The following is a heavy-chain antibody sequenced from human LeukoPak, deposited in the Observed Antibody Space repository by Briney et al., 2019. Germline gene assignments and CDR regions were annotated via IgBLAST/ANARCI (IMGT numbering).Heavy chain of an antibody. J-gene: IGHJ4*02. Sequence: ASVKVSCKASGYTFTGYYMHWVRQAPGQGLEWMGWINPNSGGTNYAQKFQGRVTMTRDTSISTAYMELSRLRSEDTAVYYCARASPVTTGVYFDYWGQGTLVTVSS. CDR1: GYTFTGYY. D-gene: IGHD4-11*01. V-gene: IGHV1-2*02. CDR3: ARASPVTTGVYFDY. CDR2: INPNSGGT.